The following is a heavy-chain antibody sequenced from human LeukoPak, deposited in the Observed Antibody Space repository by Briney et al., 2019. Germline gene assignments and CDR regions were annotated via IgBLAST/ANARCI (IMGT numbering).Heavy chain of an antibody. Sequence: ASVKVSCKASGYGFNGYYIHWVRQTPGQGLEWMGWIKPKSGGTGYAEEFQGRVTMTSDRSVTTAYLEVRRLRSDDTAVYYCGRVLDYVGTSFRPPEKYYYYYIDVWGQGTTVAVSS. CDR1: GYGFNGYY. CDR2: IKPKSGGT. J-gene: IGHJ6*03. V-gene: IGHV1-2*02. D-gene: IGHD3-16*01. CDR3: GRVLDYVGTSFRPPEKYYYYYIDV.